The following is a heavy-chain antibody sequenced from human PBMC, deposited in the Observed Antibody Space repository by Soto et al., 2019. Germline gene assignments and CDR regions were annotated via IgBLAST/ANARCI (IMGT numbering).Heavy chain of an antibody. CDR1: GFTFDDYA. J-gene: IGHJ4*02. CDR3: AKAFDSGYDIFDY. CDR2: ISWNSGSI. V-gene: IGHV3-9*01. Sequence: GGSLRLSCAASGFTFDDYAMHWVRQAPGKGLEWVSGISWNSGSIGYADSVKGRFTISRDNAKNSLYLQMNSLRAEDTALYYCAKAFDSGYDIFDYWGQGTLVTVSS. D-gene: IGHD5-12*01.